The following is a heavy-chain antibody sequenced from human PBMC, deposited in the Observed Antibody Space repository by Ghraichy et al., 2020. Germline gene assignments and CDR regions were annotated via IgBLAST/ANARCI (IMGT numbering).Heavy chain of an antibody. J-gene: IGHJ5*02. CDR1: GYTFTSYG. CDR3: AREGYQPLLYGGWFDP. CDR2: ISAYNGNT. V-gene: IGHV1-18*01. D-gene: IGHD2-2*02. Sequence: ASVKVSCKASGYTFTSYGISWVRQAPGQGLEWMGWISAYNGNTNYAQKLQGRVTMTTDTSTSTVYMELRSLRSDDTAVYYCAREGYQPLLYGGWFDPWGQGTLVTVSS.